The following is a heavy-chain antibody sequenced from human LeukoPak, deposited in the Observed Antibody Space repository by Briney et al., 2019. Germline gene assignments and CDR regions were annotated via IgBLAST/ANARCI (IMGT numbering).Heavy chain of an antibody. CDR3: AGRPYNWNYVDF. CDR1: GGSISSSSYY. D-gene: IGHD1-20*01. Sequence: SETLSLTCTVSGGSISSSSYYWGWIRQPPGKGLEWIGSIYYSGSTYYNPSPKSRVTISVDTSKNQFSLKLSSVTAADTAVYYCAGRPYNWNYVDFWGQGTLVTVSS. V-gene: IGHV4-39*01. CDR2: IYYSGST. J-gene: IGHJ4*02.